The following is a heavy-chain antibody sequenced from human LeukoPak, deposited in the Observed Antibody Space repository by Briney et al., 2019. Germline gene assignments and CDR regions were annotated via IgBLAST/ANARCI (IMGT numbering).Heavy chain of an antibody. CDR2: LHYSGST. V-gene: IGHV4-59*08. CDR1: GGSVSSYY. CDR3: ARHDDYSRAFDI. Sequence: SETLSLTCTVSGGSVSSYYWSWVRKPPGKGLEWIGYLHYSGSTDYNPSLESRVTTSVDTSKNQFSLRLNFVTAADTAVYYCARHDDYSRAFDIWGQGTMVTVSS. D-gene: IGHD4-11*01. J-gene: IGHJ3*02.